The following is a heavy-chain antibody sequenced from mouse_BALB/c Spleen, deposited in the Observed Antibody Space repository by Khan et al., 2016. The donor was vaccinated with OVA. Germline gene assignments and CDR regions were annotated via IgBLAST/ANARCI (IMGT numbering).Heavy chain of an antibody. D-gene: IGHD2-1*01. J-gene: IGHJ4*01. CDR1: GYSITSGYY. V-gene: IGHV3-6*02. Sequence: EVQLQESGPGLVKPSQSLSLTCSVTGYSITSGYYWNWIRQFPGNKLEWMGNISYDGSNNYNPSPKNRISITRDTSKNQFFLKLNSETTEDTATYYCARRNGNYDYAMDYWGQGTSVTVSA. CDR2: ISYDGSN. CDR3: ARRNGNYDYAMDY.